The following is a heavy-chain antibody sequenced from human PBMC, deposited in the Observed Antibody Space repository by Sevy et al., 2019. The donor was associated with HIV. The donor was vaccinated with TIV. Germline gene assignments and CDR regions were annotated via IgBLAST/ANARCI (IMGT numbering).Heavy chain of an antibody. CDR3: AKHRQGGIAARIFDF. D-gene: IGHD6-6*01. CDR1: GITFGNYA. J-gene: IGHJ4*02. CDR2: LSGSGDTT. Sequence: GGSLRLSCATSGITFGNYAMSWVRQPPGKGLEWVSALSGSGDTTYYAASVEGRFTISRDNSNNTLYLQMNSLRAGDTAVYYCAKHRQGGIAARIFDFWGQGTLVTVSS. V-gene: IGHV3-23*01.